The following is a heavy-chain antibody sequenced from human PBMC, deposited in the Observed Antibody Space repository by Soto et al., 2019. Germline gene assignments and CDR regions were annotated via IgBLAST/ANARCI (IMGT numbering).Heavy chain of an antibody. D-gene: IGHD6-13*01. CDR2: ISYDGRYE. CDR1: GFTFTSYG. J-gene: IGHJ4*02. V-gene: IGHV3-30*18. CDR3: ANGGRTSSSWYGEGMDY. Sequence: QVRLVESGGGVVQPGTSLRLSCAASGFTFTSYGMHWVRQAPGKGLEWVAVISYDGRYEYYGDSVKGRFTISGDNSKNTLDLQMNSLRAEDTAVYFCANGGRTSSSWYGEGMDYWGQGTLVTVSS.